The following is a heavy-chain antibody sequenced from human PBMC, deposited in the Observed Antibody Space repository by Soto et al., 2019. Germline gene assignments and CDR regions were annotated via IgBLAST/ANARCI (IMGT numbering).Heavy chain of an antibody. CDR3: ARGGQDFWSGPFDS. CDR1: GGSISNYY. Sequence: XETLSLTCTVSGGSISNYYCNWIRQPAGKGLDWIGRIDNSGSTNYNPSLKSRITMSADTSRNQFSLKLNSVTAADTAVYYCARGGQDFWSGPFDSWGQGALVTVSS. D-gene: IGHD3-3*01. J-gene: IGHJ4*02. V-gene: IGHV4-4*07. CDR2: IDNSGST.